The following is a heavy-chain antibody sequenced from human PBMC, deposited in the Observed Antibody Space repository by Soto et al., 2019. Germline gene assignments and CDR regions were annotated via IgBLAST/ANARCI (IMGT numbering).Heavy chain of an antibody. CDR2: IYPGDSDT. Sequence: PGESLKISCKGSGYSFTSYWIGWVRQMPGKGLEWMGIIYPGDSDTRYSPSFQGQVTISADKSISTAYLQWSSLKASDTAMYYCAGIAVAGRDPSYYFDYWGQGTLVTVSS. V-gene: IGHV5-51*01. J-gene: IGHJ4*02. D-gene: IGHD6-19*01. CDR3: AGIAVAGRDPSYYFDY. CDR1: GYSFTSYW.